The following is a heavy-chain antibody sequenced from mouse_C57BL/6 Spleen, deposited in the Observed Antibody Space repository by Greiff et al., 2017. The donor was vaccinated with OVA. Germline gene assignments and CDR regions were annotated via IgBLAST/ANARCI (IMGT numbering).Heavy chain of an antibody. CDR3: ARVDYGSSYAMDY. Sequence: EVQLQESEGGLVQPGSSMKLSCTASGFTFSDYYMAWVRQVPEKGLEWVANINYDGSSTYYLDSLKSRFIISRDNAKNILYLQMSSLKSEDTATYYCARVDYGSSYAMDYWGQGTSVTVSS. J-gene: IGHJ4*01. CDR2: INYDGSST. D-gene: IGHD1-1*01. CDR1: GFTFSDYY. V-gene: IGHV5-16*01.